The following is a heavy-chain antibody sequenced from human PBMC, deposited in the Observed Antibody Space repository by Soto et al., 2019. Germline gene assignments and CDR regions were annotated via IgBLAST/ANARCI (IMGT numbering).Heavy chain of an antibody. CDR1: GDSVSSNSAA. CDR2: TYYRSKWYN. Sequence: QVQLQQSGPGLVKPSQTLSLTCAISGDSVSSNSAAWNWIRQSPSRGLEWLGRTYYRSKWYNDYAVSVKSRITINPDTSKNQFSLQLNSVTPEDTAVYYCARDYYYYDSSAKELYFDYWGQGTLVTVSS. V-gene: IGHV6-1*01. D-gene: IGHD3-22*01. CDR3: ARDYYYYDSSAKELYFDY. J-gene: IGHJ4*02.